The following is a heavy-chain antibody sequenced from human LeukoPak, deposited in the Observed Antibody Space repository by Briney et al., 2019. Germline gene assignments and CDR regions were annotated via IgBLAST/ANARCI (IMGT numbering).Heavy chain of an antibody. CDR2: IYYSGST. J-gene: IGHJ4*02. V-gene: IGHV4-39*01. CDR3: ARHGGYSSGWYHFDY. D-gene: IGHD6-19*01. CDR1: GGSISSSSYY. Sequence: PSETLSLTCTVSGGSISSSSYYWGWIRQPPGKGLEWIGSIYYSGSTYYNPSLKSRVTISVDTSKNQFSLKLNSVTAADTAVYYCARHGGYSSGWYHFDYWGQGTLVTVSS.